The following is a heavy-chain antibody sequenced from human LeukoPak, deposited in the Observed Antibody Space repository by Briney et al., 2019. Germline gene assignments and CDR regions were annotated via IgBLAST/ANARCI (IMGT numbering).Heavy chain of an antibody. V-gene: IGHV4-59*01. CDR1: GGSISSYY. J-gene: IGHJ2*01. Sequence: SETLSLTCTVSGGSISSYYWSWIRQPPGKGLEWIGYIYYSGSTNYNPSLKSRVTISVDTSKNQFSLKLSSVTAADTAVYYCAREVENFDLWGRGTLVTVSS. CDR2: IYYSGST. CDR3: AREVENFDL.